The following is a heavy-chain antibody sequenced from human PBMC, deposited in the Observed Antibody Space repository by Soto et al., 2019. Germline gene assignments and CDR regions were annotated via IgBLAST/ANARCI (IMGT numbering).Heavy chain of an antibody. CDR2: VSFHGTNK. Sequence: QVQLVESGGGVVQPGRSLRLSCAASGFTFSTYAMHWVRQAPDKGLEWVAVVSFHGTNKYYSDSVKGRFTIPRDNSKNTLYLQMNSLRGEDTAVYYCARDPGGLDVWGQGTTVTVSS. J-gene: IGHJ6*02. CDR3: ARDPGGLDV. V-gene: IGHV3-30-3*01. CDR1: GFTFSTYA.